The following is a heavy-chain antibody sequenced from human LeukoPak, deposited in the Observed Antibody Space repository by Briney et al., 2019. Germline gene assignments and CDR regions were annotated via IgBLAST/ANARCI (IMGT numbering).Heavy chain of an antibody. V-gene: IGHV1-2*02. CDR1: GYTFTGYY. Sequence: ASVKVSCKASGYTFTGYYMHWVRQAPGQGLEWMGWINPNSGGTNYAQKLQGRVTMTRDTSISTAYMELSRLRSDDTAVYYCARGNYDYVWGSYRSPPPFDIWGQGTMVTVSS. J-gene: IGHJ3*02. CDR2: INPNSGGT. D-gene: IGHD3-16*02. CDR3: ARGNYDYVWGSYRSPPPFDI.